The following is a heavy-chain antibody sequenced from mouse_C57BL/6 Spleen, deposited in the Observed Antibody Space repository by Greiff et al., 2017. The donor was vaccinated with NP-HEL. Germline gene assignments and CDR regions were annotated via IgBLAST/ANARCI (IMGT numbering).Heavy chain of an antibody. D-gene: IGHD1-1*01. V-gene: IGHV1-69*01. CDR3: ARAYGSSYVGYFDY. Sequence: VQLQQPGAELVMPGASVKLSCKASGYTFTSYWMHWVKQRPGQGLEWIGEIDPSDSYTNYNQKFKGKSTLTVDKSSSTAYMQLSSLTSEDSAVYYCARAYGSSYVGYFDYWGQGTTLTVSS. J-gene: IGHJ2*01. CDR1: GYTFTSYW. CDR2: IDPSDSYT.